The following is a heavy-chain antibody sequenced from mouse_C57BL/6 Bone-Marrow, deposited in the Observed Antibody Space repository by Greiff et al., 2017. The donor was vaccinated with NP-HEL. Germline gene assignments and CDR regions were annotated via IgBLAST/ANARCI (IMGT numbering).Heavy chain of an antibody. J-gene: IGHJ4*01. V-gene: IGHV5-16*01. CDR2: INYDGSST. Sequence: EVKLMESGGGLVQPGSSMKLSCTASGFTFSDYYMAWVRQVPEKGLEWVANINYDGSSTYYLDSLKSRFIISRDNAKNILYLQMSSLKSEDTATYYCARDTDDYYAMDYWGQGTSVTVSS. CDR3: ARDTDDYYAMDY. CDR1: GFTFSDYY.